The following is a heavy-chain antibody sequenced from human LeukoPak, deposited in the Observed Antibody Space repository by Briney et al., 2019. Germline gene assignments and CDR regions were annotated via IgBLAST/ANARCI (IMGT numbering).Heavy chain of an antibody. CDR2: ISSGGST. CDR1: GFTVSNNN. Sequence: PGGSLRLSCAASGFTVSNNNMNWVRQAPGKGLEWVSVISSGGSTYHADSVKGRFTISRDNSKNTLYLQMNSLRAEDTALYYCARDSSSGWFDYWGQGILVTVSS. V-gene: IGHV3-66*01. CDR3: ARDSSSGWFDY. J-gene: IGHJ4*02. D-gene: IGHD6-19*01.